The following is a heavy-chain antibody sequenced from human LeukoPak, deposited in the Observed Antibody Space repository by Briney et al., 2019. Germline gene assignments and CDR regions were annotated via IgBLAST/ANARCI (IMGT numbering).Heavy chain of an antibody. V-gene: IGHV3-11*04. CDR2: ISSSGSTI. D-gene: IGHD1-7*01. CDR3: ARAGIQNWNFPFDY. Sequence: PGGSLRLSCAASGFTFTDYYMSWIRQAPGKGLEWLSYISSSGSTIYYADSVKGRFTISRDNAKNTLYLQMNSLRAEDTAVYYCARAGIQNWNFPFDYWGQGTLVTVSS. CDR1: GFTFTDYY. J-gene: IGHJ4*02.